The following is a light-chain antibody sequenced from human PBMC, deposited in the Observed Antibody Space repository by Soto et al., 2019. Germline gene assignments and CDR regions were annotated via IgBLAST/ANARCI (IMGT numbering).Light chain of an antibody. CDR3: SSYSHSPPSYV. CDR2: HVT. Sequence: QSVLTQPASVSGSPGQSLTITCTGSSVDVGDYNSVSWYQQHPGKAPKVMIYHVTIRASGVSNRFSGSKSGNTASLTISGLQAEDEADYYCSSYSHSPPSYVFGTGTKVTVL. CDR1: SVDVGDYNS. J-gene: IGLJ1*01. V-gene: IGLV2-14*03.